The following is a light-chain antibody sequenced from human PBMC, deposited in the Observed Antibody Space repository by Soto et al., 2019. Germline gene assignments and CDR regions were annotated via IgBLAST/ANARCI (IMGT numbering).Light chain of an antibody. V-gene: IGLV1-44*01. J-gene: IGLJ3*02. CDR2: YNN. Sequence: QSALTQPPSASGTPGQRVTISYSGSSSNIGSNTVNWYQQLPGTAPTLLIYYNNQRPSGVPDRFSGSKSGTSASLAISGLQSEDEAHYYCAAWDDSLYGWVFGGGTKATVL. CDR3: AAWDDSLYGWV. CDR1: SSNIGSNT.